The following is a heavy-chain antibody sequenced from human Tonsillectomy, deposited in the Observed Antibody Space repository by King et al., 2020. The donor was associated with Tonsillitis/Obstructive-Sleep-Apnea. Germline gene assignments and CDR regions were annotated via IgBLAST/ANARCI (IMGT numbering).Heavy chain of an antibody. V-gene: IGHV4-34*01. CDR2: INHSGST. CDR3: ARGSRVVVVPAAMKYYYMDV. CDR1: GGSFSGYY. J-gene: IGHJ6*03. D-gene: IGHD2-2*01. Sequence: VQLQQWGAGLLKPSETLSLTCAVYGGSFSGYYWSWLRQPPGKGLEWIGEINHSGSTNYNPSLKSRVTISVDTSKNQFSLKLSSVTAADTAVYYCARGSRVVVVPAAMKYYYMDVWGKGTTVTVSS.